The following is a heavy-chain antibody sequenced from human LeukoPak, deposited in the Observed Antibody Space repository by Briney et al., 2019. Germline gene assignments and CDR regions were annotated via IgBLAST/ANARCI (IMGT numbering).Heavy chain of an antibody. V-gene: IGHV3-74*01. CDR2: INADGTIT. Sequence: GGSLRLSCAASGSTFSGYWMHWVRQAPGKGLVWVSRINADGTITSYADSVKGRFTISRDNAKNTLYLQMNSLRVEDTAVYYCVSLIFSRIGGQGTLVTVSS. D-gene: IGHD3-9*01. CDR1: GSTFSGYW. CDR3: VSLIFSRI. J-gene: IGHJ4*02.